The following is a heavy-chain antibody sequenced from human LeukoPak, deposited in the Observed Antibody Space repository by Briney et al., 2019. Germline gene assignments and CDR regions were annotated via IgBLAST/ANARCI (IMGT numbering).Heavy chain of an antibody. D-gene: IGHD3-22*01. CDR3: ARDLYRIVVVPHYFDY. CDR2: ISADSAAT. J-gene: IGHJ4*02. V-gene: IGHV3-23*01. Sequence: PGGSLRLSCAASGFNFGSYSMTWVRQAPGKGLEWVSVISADSAATFYADSVKGRFTISRDNGRNTVFLQMSSLRAEDTAVYYCARDLYRIVVVPHYFDYWGQGTLVTVSS. CDR1: GFNFGSYS.